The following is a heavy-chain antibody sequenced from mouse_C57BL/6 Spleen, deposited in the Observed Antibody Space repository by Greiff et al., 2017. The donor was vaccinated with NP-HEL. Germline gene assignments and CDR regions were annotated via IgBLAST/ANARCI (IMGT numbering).Heavy chain of an antibody. J-gene: IGHJ4*01. Sequence: QVQLQQPGAELVMPGASVKLSCKASGYTFTSYWMHWVKQRPGQGLEWIGEIDPSDSYTNYNQKFKGKSTLTVDKSSSTAYMQLSSLTSEDSAVYYCARIGVLLRYAMDYWGQGTSVTVSS. CDR1: GYTFTSYW. CDR2: IDPSDSYT. D-gene: IGHD1-1*01. CDR3: ARIGVLLRYAMDY. V-gene: IGHV1-69*01.